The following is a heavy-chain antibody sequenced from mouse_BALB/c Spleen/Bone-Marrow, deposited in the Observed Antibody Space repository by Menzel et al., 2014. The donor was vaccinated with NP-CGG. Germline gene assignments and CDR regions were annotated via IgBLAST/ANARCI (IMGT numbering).Heavy chain of an antibody. J-gene: IGHJ4*01. CDR3: ARSPQRDYAMDY. CDR1: GFTFSSYA. Sequence: DVKLVESGGGLVKPGGSLKLSCAASGFTFSSYAMSWVRQSPEKRLEWVAEISSGGSYTYYPDTVTGRFTISRDNAKNTLYLEMSSLRSEDTAMYYCARSPQRDYAMDYWGQGTSVTVSS. D-gene: IGHD3-2*02. V-gene: IGHV5-9-4*01. CDR2: ISSGGSYT.